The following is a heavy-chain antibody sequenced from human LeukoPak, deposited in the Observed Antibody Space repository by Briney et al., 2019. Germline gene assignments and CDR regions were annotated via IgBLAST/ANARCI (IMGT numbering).Heavy chain of an antibody. CDR1: GGTFSSYA. V-gene: IGHV1-69*06. CDR2: IIPIFGTA. D-gene: IGHD3-10*01. CDR3: ARGPEGITMVRGVLDY. Sequence: SVKVSCKASGGTFSSYAISWVRQAPGQGLEWMGGIIPIFGTANYAQKFQGRVTITADKSTSTAYMELSSLRSEDTAVYSCARGPEGITMVRGVLDYWGQGTLVTVSS. J-gene: IGHJ4*02.